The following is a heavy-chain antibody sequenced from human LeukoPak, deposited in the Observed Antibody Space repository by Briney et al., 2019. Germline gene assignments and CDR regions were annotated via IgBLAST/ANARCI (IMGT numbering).Heavy chain of an antibody. Sequence: SETLSLTCTVSGGSISSYYWSWIRQPPGKGLEWIGYFYYSGSTNYNPSLESRVTISVDTSKNQFSLRLSSVTAADTAVYYCARARLTTRGVFDYWGQGTPVTVSS. CDR3: ARARLTTRGVFDY. CDR1: GGSISSYY. J-gene: IGHJ4*02. CDR2: FYYSGST. D-gene: IGHD4-11*01. V-gene: IGHV4-59*01.